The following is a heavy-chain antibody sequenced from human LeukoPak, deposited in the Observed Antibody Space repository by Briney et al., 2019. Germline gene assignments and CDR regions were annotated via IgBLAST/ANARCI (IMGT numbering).Heavy chain of an antibody. CDR3: ARDSPRPPTYYYDSSDF. J-gene: IGHJ4*02. V-gene: IGHV3-23*01. D-gene: IGHD3-22*01. Sequence: PGGSLRLSCAASGFTFRTYAMRWVRQAPGKGLEWVSAISGNGRNTYYADSVKGRFTISRDNSKNTLYLQMNSLRVEDTAVYYCARDSPRPPTYYYDSSDFWGQGTLVTVSS. CDR2: ISGNGRNT. CDR1: GFTFRTYA.